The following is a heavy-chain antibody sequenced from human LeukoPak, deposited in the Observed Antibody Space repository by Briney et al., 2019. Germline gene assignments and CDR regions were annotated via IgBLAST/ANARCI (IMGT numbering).Heavy chain of an antibody. CDR1: GFTFRTYS. CDR2: ISSTISTI. Sequence: GGSLRLSCAASGFTFRTYSMNWVRQAPGKGLEWVSFISSTISTIYYADSVKGRFTISRGNAKNSLYLQMNSLRAEDTAVYYCQKEGTQGAHYYMDVWGKGTTVIVSS. CDR3: QKEGTQGAHYYMDV. J-gene: IGHJ6*03. D-gene: IGHD1-1*01. V-gene: IGHV3-48*01.